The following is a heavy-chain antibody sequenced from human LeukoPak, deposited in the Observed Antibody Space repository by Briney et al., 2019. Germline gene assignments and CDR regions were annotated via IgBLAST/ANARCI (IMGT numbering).Heavy chain of an antibody. Sequence: ASVKVSCKASGYTFTSYGISWVRQAPGQGLEWMGWISAYNGNTNYAQKLQGRVTMTTDTSTSTAYMELRSLRSDDTAVYYCAGDRQMIKSDYFDYWGQGTLVTVSS. CDR3: AGDRQMIKSDYFDY. CDR2: ISAYNGNT. CDR1: GYTFTSYG. D-gene: IGHD3-22*01. V-gene: IGHV1-18*01. J-gene: IGHJ4*02.